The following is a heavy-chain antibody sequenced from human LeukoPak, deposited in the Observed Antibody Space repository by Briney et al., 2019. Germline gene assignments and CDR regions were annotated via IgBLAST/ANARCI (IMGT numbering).Heavy chain of an antibody. Sequence: GGSLRLSCAASGFSFSNYGMNWVRQAPGKGLEWVSGISRSGDTTYYAASVKGRFTLSRDNSKNILYLQMNSLRAEDTAVYYCTRDPDGWGQGTLVTVSS. V-gene: IGHV3-23*01. J-gene: IGHJ4*02. CDR1: GFSFSNYG. CDR3: TRDPDG. CDR2: ISRSGDTT.